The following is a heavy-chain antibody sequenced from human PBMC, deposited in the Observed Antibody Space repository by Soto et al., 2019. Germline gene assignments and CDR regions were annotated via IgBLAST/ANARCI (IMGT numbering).Heavy chain of an antibody. J-gene: IGHJ4*02. D-gene: IGHD6-6*01. Sequence: EVQLVESGGGLVQPGGSLRLSCAASGFTFSNYWMNWVRQAPGKGLEWVANIKQDGSEKDYVDSVKGRFTISRDNAKNSLYLQMNNLRAEDTAVSYCARDLYSNSSPSGYWGQGTLVTVSS. V-gene: IGHV3-7*01. CDR1: GFTFSNYW. CDR3: ARDLYSNSSPSGY. CDR2: IKQDGSEK.